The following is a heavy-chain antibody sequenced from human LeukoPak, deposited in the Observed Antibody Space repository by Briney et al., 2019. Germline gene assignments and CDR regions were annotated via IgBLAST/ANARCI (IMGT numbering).Heavy chain of an antibody. CDR3: ARPRSGSWYTAYDI. V-gene: IGHV5-51*01. CDR1: GYSFTSYW. Sequence: GEPLQISCPGLGYSFTSYWIAWVRQMPGKGLEWMGMINPGDSDTRYSPSFQGQVTISADKSISTAYLQWSSLKVSDTAMYYCARPRSGSWYTAYDIWGQGTMVTVS. CDR2: INPGDSDT. D-gene: IGHD6-13*01. J-gene: IGHJ3*02.